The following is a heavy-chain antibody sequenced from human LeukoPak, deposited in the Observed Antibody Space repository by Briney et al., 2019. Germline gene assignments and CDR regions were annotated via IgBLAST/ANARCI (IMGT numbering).Heavy chain of an antibody. Sequence: GGSLRLSCAASGFTFSSYGMNWVCQAPGKGLEWVSYISSSSSTIYYADSVKGRFTISRDNAKNSLYLQMNSLRAEDTAVYYCARLLHYYYYMDVWGKGTTVTVSS. J-gene: IGHJ6*03. CDR3: ARLLHYYYYMDV. V-gene: IGHV3-48*01. CDR1: GFTFSSYG. CDR2: ISSSSSTI.